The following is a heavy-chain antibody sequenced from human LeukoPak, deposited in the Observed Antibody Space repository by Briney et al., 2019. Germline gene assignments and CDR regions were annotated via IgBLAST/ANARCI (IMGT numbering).Heavy chain of an antibody. CDR3: ARGGVLLVVGATMNNWFDS. CDR1: GGSFSQYY. CDR2: INHRGKT. J-gene: IGHJ5*01. V-gene: IGHV4-34*01. Sequence: SETLSHTCAVYGGSFSQYYWNCIRHSPGKGLEWSGEINHRGKTNYNLALKSRVSLSVDTSKNQFSLKLTSLSAADTGVYYCARGGVLLVVGATMNNWFDSWGQGSLVTVSS. D-gene: IGHD2-8*02.